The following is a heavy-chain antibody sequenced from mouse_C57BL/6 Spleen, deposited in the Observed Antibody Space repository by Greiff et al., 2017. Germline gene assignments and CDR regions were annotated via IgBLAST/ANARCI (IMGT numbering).Heavy chain of an antibody. V-gene: IGHV1-64*01. CDR2: IHPNSGST. J-gene: IGHJ3*01. CDR3: SRTDFGWFAY. Sequence: QVQLQQPGAELVQPGASVKLSCKASGYTFTSYWMHWVKQRPGQGLEWIGMIHPNSGSTNYNEKFKSKATLTVDKSSSTAYMQLSSLPSEDAAVYYWSRTDFGWFAYWGQGTLVTVSA. CDR1: GYTFTSYW.